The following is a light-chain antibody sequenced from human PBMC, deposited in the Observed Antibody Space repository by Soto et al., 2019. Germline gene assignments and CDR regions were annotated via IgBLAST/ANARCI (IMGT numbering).Light chain of an antibody. CDR2: GTS. V-gene: IGKV3-20*01. J-gene: IGKJ5*01. CDR3: QQYGNSPIT. CDR1: QSLLHSNGYNY. Sequence: DIVLTQSPLSLPVTPGEPASISCRSSQSLLHSNGYNYLDWYQQKPGQAPRLLIYGTSSRATGIPDRFSGSGSGTDFTLTISRLEPEDFAVYYCQQYGNSPITFGQGTQLEIK.